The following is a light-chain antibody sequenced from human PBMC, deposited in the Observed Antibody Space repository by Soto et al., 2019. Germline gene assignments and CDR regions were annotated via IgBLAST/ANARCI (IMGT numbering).Light chain of an antibody. Sequence: EIVLTQSPGTLSLSPGARASLSCRASQSIANSLAWYQQKPGQAPRLLIFGASNRATGIPDRFSGSGSGTDFTLTISRLEPEDFAVYHCQQYGGSPRTFGQGTKVERK. CDR2: GAS. CDR1: QSIANS. CDR3: QQYGGSPRT. J-gene: IGKJ1*01. V-gene: IGKV3-20*01.